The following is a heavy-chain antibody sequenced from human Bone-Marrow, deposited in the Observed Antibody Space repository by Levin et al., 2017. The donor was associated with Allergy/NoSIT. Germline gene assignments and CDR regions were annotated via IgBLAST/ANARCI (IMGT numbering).Heavy chain of an antibody. Sequence: KSSETLSLNCVVDGGSLKNYQWTWIRQTAGQGLEFIGEINHSGGPNYNPSLQRRVTMSIDTSKNQISLNLTSVTAADTAVYFCARGRFLQWSLEFFGLDVWGQGTPVIVSS. CDR1: GGSLKNYQ. CDR2: INHSGGP. J-gene: IGHJ6*02. V-gene: IGHV4-34*01. D-gene: IGHD3-3*01. CDR3: ARGRFLQWSLEFFGLDV.